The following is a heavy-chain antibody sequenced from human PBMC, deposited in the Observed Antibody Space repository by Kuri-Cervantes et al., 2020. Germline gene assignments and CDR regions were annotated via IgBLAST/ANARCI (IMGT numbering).Heavy chain of an antibody. CDR3: ARGNTYLFDY. V-gene: IGHV4-39*07. CDR2: VYYSGST. CDR1: GGSIRSSSYY. D-gene: IGHD2-2*02. Sequence: SETLSLTCTVSGGSIRSSSYYCSWIRQPPGKGLEWIGSVYYSGSTYYNPSLKSRVTISVDTSKNQFSLKLSSVTAADTAVYYCARGNTYLFDYWGQGTLVTVSS. J-gene: IGHJ4*02.